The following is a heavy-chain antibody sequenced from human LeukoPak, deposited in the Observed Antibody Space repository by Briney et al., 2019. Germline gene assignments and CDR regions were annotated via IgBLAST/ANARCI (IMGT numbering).Heavy chain of an antibody. CDR1: GFTFSSYS. Sequence: GGSLRLSCAASGFTFSSYSMNWVRQAPGKGLEWVSYISSSSSTIYYADSVKGRFTISRDNAKNSLYLQMNSLRAEDTAVYYCAKDARQWLVERAFDYWGQGTLVTVSS. D-gene: IGHD6-19*01. CDR3: AKDARQWLVERAFDY. J-gene: IGHJ4*02. CDR2: ISSSSSTI. V-gene: IGHV3-48*01.